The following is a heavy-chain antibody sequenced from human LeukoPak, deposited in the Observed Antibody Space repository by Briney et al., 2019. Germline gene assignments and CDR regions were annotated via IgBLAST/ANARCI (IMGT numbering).Heavy chain of an antibody. CDR2: IYHSGST. V-gene: IGHV4-39*07. CDR3: ASADPTYYDILY. D-gene: IGHD3-9*01. J-gene: IGHJ4*02. Sequence: SSETLSLTCTVSGGSIRSGPYYWGWIRQPPGKGLEWIGSIYHSGSTYYNPSLKSRVTISVDTSKNQFSLKLSSVTAADTAVYYCASADPTYYDILYWGQGTLVTVSS. CDR1: GGSIRSGPYY.